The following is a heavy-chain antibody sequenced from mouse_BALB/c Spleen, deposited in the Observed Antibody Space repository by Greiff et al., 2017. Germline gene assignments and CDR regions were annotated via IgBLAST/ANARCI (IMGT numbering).Heavy chain of an antibody. CDR1: GYTFTDYN. CDR3: ARYGGYSAWFAY. CDR2: INPNNGGT. Sequence: DVHLVESGPELVKPGASVKIPCKASGYTFTDYNMDWVKQSHGKSLEWIGDINPNNGGTIYNQKFKGKATLTVDKSSSTAYMELRSLTSEDTAVYYCARYGGYSAWFAYWGQGTLVTVSA. J-gene: IGHJ3*01. D-gene: IGHD2-3*01. V-gene: IGHV1-18*01.